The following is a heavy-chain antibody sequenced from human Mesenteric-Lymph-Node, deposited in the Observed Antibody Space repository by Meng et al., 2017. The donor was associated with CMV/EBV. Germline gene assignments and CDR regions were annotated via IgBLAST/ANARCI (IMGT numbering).Heavy chain of an antibody. CDR3: ARVYGRKSLNFYYGMDV. CDR1: GGSVSSGSFS. V-gene: IGHV4-61*01. D-gene: IGHD4-17*01. CDR2: TDDVGST. J-gene: IGHJ6*02. Sequence: SETLSLTCTVSGGSVSSGSFSWSWIRQPPGKGLEWIGYTDDVGSTSHNPSLRSRASILIDTSKNQFALRLSSVTAADTAVYYCARVYGRKSLNFYYGMDVWGQGTTVTVSS.